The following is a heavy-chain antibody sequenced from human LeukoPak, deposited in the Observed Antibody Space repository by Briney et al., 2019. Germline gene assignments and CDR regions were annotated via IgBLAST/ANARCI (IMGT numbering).Heavy chain of an antibody. J-gene: IGHJ4*02. CDR2: ISGSGGST. Sequence: GGSLRLSCAASGFTFSSYAMSWVRQAPGKGLEWVSAISGSGGSTYYADSVKGRFTISRDNSKNTLYLQMNSLRAEDTAVYHCAKARTSIAVANSNDYWGQGTLVTVSS. CDR1: GFTFSSYA. D-gene: IGHD6-19*01. CDR3: AKARTSIAVANSNDY. V-gene: IGHV3-23*01.